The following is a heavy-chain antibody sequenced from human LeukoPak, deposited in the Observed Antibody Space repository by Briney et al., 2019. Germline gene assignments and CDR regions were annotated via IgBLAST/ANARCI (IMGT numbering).Heavy chain of an antibody. Sequence: SSVKVSCKASGGTFSSYAISWVRQAPGQGLEWMGGIIPIFGTANYAQKFQGRVTITADESTSTAYMELSSLRSEDTAVYYCARRSTGIAAAGPTSFDYWGQGTLVTVSS. V-gene: IGHV1-69*01. CDR1: GGTFSSYA. CDR2: IIPIFGTA. CDR3: ARRSTGIAAAGPTSFDY. J-gene: IGHJ4*02. D-gene: IGHD6-13*01.